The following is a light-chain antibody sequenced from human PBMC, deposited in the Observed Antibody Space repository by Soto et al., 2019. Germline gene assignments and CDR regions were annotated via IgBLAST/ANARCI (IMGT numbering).Light chain of an antibody. Sequence: DIQMTQSPSTLSASVGDRVTITCRASQSVSSWLAWYQQKPGKAPKLLIYDVSSLQSGVPSRFSGSGSGTEFTLTISSLQPDDSANYYCQHYNTYWTFGQGTKVDIK. V-gene: IGKV1-5*01. CDR2: DVS. J-gene: IGKJ1*01. CDR3: QHYNTYWT. CDR1: QSVSSW.